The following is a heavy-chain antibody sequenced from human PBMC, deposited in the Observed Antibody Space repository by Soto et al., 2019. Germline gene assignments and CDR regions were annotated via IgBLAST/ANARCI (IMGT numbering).Heavy chain of an antibody. D-gene: IGHD2-21*01. CDR2: ISHAGSDK. V-gene: IGHV3-30*18. CDR1: GSTFTTYG. J-gene: IGHJ4*01. CDR3: ANYAQPAVSIRPPDF. Sequence: QVQVVESGGGVVQPGRSLRLSCVASGSTFTTYGMHWVRQAPGKGLEWVALISHAGSDKYYADSVKGRFTISRDNSKNTLSLQINSLRLEDTAVYFCANYAQPAVSIRPPDFWGHGTLVTVSS.